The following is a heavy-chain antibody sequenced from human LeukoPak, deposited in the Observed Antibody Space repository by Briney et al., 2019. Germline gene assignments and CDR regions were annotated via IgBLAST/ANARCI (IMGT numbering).Heavy chain of an antibody. J-gene: IGHJ4*02. CDR3: ARELRGTGSGGRAAGWYFDY. CDR2: INHSGST. V-gene: IGHV4-34*01. D-gene: IGHD2-15*01. Sequence: SETLSLTCAVYGGSFSGYYWSWIRQPPGKGLEWIGVINHSGSTNYNPSLKSRVTISVDTSKNQFSLKLSSVTAADTAVYYCARELRGTGSGGRAAGWYFDYWGQGTLVTVSS. CDR1: GGSFSGYY.